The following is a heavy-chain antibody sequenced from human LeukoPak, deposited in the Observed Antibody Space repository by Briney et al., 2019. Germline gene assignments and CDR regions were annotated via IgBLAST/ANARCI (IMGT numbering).Heavy chain of an antibody. D-gene: IGHD3-3*01. J-gene: IGHJ6*02. CDR3: ARVRYDFWSGYRHYYYYGMDV. CDR1: GFTFSSYA. CDR2: ISYDGSYK. V-gene: IGHV3-30-3*01. Sequence: GGSLRLSCAASGFTFSSYAMHWVRQAPGKGLEWVAVISYDGSYKYYADSVKGRFTISRDNSKNTLYLQMNSLRAEDTAVYYCARVRYDFWSGYRHYYYYGMDVWGQGTTVTVSS.